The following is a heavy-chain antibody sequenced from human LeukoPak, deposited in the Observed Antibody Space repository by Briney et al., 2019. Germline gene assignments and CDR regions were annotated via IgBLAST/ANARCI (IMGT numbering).Heavy chain of an antibody. D-gene: IGHD6-13*01. J-gene: IGHJ3*02. CDR1: GFTFRSYA. V-gene: IGHV3-30-3*01. CDR2: ISYDGSNK. CDR3: ASMNIGIAAGRSDAFDI. Sequence: GRSLRLSCAASGFTFRSYAMHWVRQAPGKGLEWVAVISYDGSNKYYAYSVKRRFTVSRDNSKNPVYLQMNSLSAEDTAVYYCASMNIGIAAGRSDAFDIWGQGTMVTVSS.